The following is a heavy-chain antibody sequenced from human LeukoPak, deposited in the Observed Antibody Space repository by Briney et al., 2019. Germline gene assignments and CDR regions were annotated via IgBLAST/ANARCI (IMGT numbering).Heavy chain of an antibody. CDR2: IYHSGST. CDR1: GGSISSSSYY. CDR3: ARFYNNKWFDY. D-gene: IGHD3-10*01. J-gene: IGHJ4*02. Sequence: SETLSLTCTVSGGSISSSSYYWGWIRQPPGKGLEWIGEIYHSGSTNYNPSLKSRVTISVDKSKNQFSLRLSSVTAADTAVYSCARFYNNKWFDYWGQGTLVTVSS. V-gene: IGHV4-39*07.